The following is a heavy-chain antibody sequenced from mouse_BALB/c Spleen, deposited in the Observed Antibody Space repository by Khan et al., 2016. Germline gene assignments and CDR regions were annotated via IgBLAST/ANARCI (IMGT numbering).Heavy chain of an antibody. CDR2: IRLKSNNYAT. Sequence: QLEESGGGLVQPGGSMKLSCVASGFTFSNYWMNWVRQSPEKGLEWVAEIRLKSNNYATHYAESVKGRFTISRDDSKSSVYLQMNNLRAEDTGIYYCTSGNYYWGQGTTLTVSS. D-gene: IGHD2-1*01. V-gene: IGHV6-6*02. J-gene: IGHJ2*01. CDR3: TSGNYY. CDR1: GFTFSNYW.